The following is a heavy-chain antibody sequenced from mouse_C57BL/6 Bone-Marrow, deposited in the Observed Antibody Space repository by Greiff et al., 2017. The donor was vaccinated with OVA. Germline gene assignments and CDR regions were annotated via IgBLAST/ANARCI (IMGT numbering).Heavy chain of an antibody. Sequence: EVQVVESGAGLVKPGGSLKLSCAASGFTFSDYGMHWVRQAPEQGLEWVGYISSGSSTTYYADTVKGRSTIPRDKAKNTLFLQMTSLRSEDTAMYYCARAGCGAMDYWGRGTSVTVTA. V-gene: IGHV5-17*01. CDR1: GFTFSDYG. D-gene: IGHD3-2*02. CDR2: ISSGSSTT. J-gene: IGHJ4*01. CDR3: ARAGCGAMDY.